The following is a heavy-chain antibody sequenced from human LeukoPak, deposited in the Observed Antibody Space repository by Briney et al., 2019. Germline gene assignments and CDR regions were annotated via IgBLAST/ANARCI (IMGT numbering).Heavy chain of an antibody. CDR3: ARDSYSSDWYGISRVWSYYYYMDV. CDR2: ISAYNGNT. D-gene: IGHD6-19*01. CDR1: GYTFTSYG. J-gene: IGHJ6*03. V-gene: IGHV1-18*01. Sequence: ASVKVSCKASGYTFTSYGISWVRQAPGQGLEWMGWISAYNGNTNYAQKLQGRVTMTTDTSTSTAYMELRSLRSDDTAVYYCARDSYSSDWYGISRVWSYYYYMDVWGKGTTVTVSS.